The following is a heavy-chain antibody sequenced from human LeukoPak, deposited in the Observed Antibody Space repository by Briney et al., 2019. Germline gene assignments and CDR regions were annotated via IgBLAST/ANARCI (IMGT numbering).Heavy chain of an antibody. CDR2: INYSGST. V-gene: IGHV4-31*03. J-gene: IGHJ6*02. CDR1: GGSISSGGHY. CDR3: ARDEAIFGAGYYYGMDV. D-gene: IGHD3-3*01. Sequence: PSQTLSLTCIVSGGSISSGGHYWSWIRQHPGKGLEWIGYINYSGSTYYNPPLKSRVTISVDTSQNQFSLKLSSVTAADTAVYYCARDEAIFGAGYYYGMDVWGQGTTVTVSS.